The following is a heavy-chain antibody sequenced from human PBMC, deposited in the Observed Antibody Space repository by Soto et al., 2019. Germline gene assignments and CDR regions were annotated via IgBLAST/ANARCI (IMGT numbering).Heavy chain of an antibody. CDR1: GYTFTNYG. V-gene: IGHV1-18*01. J-gene: IGHJ4*02. CDR2: ISANNGNT. Sequence: QVQLVQSGAEVKKPGASVKVSCKASGYTFTNYGISWVRQAPGQGLEWMGWISANNGNTNYEQKLQGRVTMTTDTXXXXXXXXXXXXXXXXTAVXXXXXXXGSYALDYWGQGTLVTVSS. D-gene: IGHD1-26*01. CDR3: XXXXGSYALDY.